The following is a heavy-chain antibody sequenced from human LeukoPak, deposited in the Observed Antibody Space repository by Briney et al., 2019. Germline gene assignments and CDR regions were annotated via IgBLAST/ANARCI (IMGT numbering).Heavy chain of an antibody. J-gene: IGHJ4*02. Sequence: SVKASCKASGFTFTSSAMQWVRQARGQRLEWIGWIVVGSGNTNYAQKFQERVTITRDMSTSTAYMELSSLRSEDTAMYYCAAVFTTVTTSLPDYWGQGTLVTVSS. CDR2: IVVGSGNT. CDR1: GFTFTSSA. V-gene: IGHV1-58*02. D-gene: IGHD4-17*01. CDR3: AAVFTTVTTSLPDY.